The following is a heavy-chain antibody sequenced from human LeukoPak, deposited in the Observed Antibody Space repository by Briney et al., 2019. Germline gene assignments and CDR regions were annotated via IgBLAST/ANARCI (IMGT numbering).Heavy chain of an antibody. J-gene: IGHJ4*02. Sequence: VGSLRLSCAASGFTFSSYWMSWVRQAPGKGLEWVANIKQDGSEKYYVDSVKGRFTISRDNAKNSLYLQMNSLRAEDTAVYYCARDQDCGGDCASFDYWGQGTLVTVSS. CDR3: ARDQDCGGDCASFDY. D-gene: IGHD2-21*01. CDR1: GFTFSSYW. V-gene: IGHV3-7*01. CDR2: IKQDGSEK.